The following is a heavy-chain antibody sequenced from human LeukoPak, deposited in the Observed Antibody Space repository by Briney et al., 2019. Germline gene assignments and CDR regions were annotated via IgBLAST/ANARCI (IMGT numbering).Heavy chain of an antibody. J-gene: IGHJ3*02. Sequence: GGSLRLSCAASGFTFSSYAMHWVRQAPGKGLEYVSAISSNGGSTYYANSVKGRFTISRDNSKNTLYLQMGSLRAEDMAVYYCAWGGSYYGQGAFDIWGQGTMVTVSS. V-gene: IGHV3-64*01. CDR2: ISSNGGST. CDR3: AWGGSYYGQGAFDI. D-gene: IGHD1-26*01. CDR1: GFTFSSYA.